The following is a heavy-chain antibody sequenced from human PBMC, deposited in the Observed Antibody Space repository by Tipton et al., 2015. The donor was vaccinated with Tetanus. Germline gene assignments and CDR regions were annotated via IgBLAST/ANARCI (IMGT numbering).Heavy chain of an antibody. Sequence: LRLSCTVSGGSISSGTFYWDWIRQPPGKGLEWIGNVYYNGNTLQNPSLKGRVTLSLDKSKNQFSLKLTSVTAADTAVYYCARTADNWFDPWGQGILVTVSS. CDR1: GGSISSGTFY. D-gene: IGHD2-21*02. J-gene: IGHJ5*02. CDR2: VYYNGNT. CDR3: ARTADNWFDP. V-gene: IGHV4-39*01.